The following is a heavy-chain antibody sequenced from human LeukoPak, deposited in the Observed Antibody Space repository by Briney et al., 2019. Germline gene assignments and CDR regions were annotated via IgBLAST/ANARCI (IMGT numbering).Heavy chain of an antibody. J-gene: IGHJ4*02. V-gene: IGHV4-34*01. CDR2: INHSGST. CDR1: GGSFSAYY. D-gene: IGHD1-1*01. CDR3: ARGTISFDY. Sequence: PSETLSLTCAVYGGSFSAYYWSWIRQTPGRGLEWMGEINHSGSTNYSPSLKSRVTMSVDTSKNQFSLKLSSVTAADTAVYYCARGTISFDYWGQGTPVTVSS.